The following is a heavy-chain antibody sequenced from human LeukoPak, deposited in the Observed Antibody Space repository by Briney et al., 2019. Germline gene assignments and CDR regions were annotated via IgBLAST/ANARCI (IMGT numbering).Heavy chain of an antibody. Sequence: SETLSLTCTVSGYSISSGYYWGWIRQPPGKGLEWIGSIYHSGSTYYNPSLKSRVTISADTSKNQFSLKLNSVTAADTAVYYCARLSSTWYQDWYFDLWGRGTLVTVSS. CDR1: GYSISSGYY. CDR3: ARLSSTWYQDWYFDL. J-gene: IGHJ2*01. V-gene: IGHV4-38-2*02. CDR2: IYHSGST. D-gene: IGHD6-13*01.